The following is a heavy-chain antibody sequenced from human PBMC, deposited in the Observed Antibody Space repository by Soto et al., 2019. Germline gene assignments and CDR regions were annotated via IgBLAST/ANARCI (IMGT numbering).Heavy chain of an antibody. CDR1: GGSISSYY. CDR3: ACLYGSGRYYFDY. V-gene: IGHV4-59*08. CDR2: IYYSGST. Sequence: SETLSLTCTVSGGSISSYYWSWIRQPPGKGLEWIGYIYYSGSTNYNPSLKSRVTISVDTSKNQFSLKLSSVTAADTAVYYCACLYGSGRYYFDYWGQGTLVTVSS. D-gene: IGHD3-10*01. J-gene: IGHJ4*02.